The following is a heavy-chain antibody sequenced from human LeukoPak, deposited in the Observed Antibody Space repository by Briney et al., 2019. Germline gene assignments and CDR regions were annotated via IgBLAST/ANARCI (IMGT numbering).Heavy chain of an antibody. Sequence: GASVKVSCKASGYTFTSYGISWVRQAPGQGLEWMGWISAYNGNTNYAQKLQGRVTMTTDTSTSTAYMELRSLRSDDTAVYYCAKLTAQVVYYGMDVWGQGTTVTVSS. D-gene: IGHD4-23*01. V-gene: IGHV1-18*01. CDR1: GYTFTSYG. J-gene: IGHJ6*02. CDR2: ISAYNGNT. CDR3: AKLTAQVVYYGMDV.